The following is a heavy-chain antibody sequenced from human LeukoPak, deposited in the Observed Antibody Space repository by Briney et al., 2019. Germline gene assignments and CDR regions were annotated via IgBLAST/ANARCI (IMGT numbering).Heavy chain of an antibody. V-gene: IGHV3-21*01. CDR1: GFAVSNNY. D-gene: IGHD4-23*01. CDR2: ISSSSSYI. CDR3: ASGLAVDDAFDI. Sequence: PGGSLRLSCAASGFAVSNNYMSWVRQAPGKGLEWVSSISSSSSYIYYADSVKGRFTISRDNAKNSLYLQMNSLRAEDTAVYYCASGLAVDDAFDIWGQGTMVTVSS. J-gene: IGHJ3*02.